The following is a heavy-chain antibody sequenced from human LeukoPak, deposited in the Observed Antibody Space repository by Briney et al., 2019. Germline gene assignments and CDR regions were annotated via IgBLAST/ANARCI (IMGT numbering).Heavy chain of an antibody. CDR2: IYTSGST. CDR1: GGSISSGSYY. Sequence: NSSETLSLTCTVSGGSISSGSYYWSWIRQPAGKGLEWIGRIYTSGSTNYNPSLKSRVTISVDTSKNQFSLKLSSVTAADTAVYYCARIGIAAAGTISYYYYMEVWGKGTTVTVSS. D-gene: IGHD6-13*01. V-gene: IGHV4-61*02. J-gene: IGHJ6*03. CDR3: ARIGIAAAGTISYYYYMEV.